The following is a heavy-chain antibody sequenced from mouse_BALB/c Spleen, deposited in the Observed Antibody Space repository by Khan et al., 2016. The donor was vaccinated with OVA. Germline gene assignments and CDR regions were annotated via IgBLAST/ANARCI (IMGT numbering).Heavy chain of an antibody. CDR1: GISITTGNYR. J-gene: IGHJ1*01. D-gene: IGHD1-1*01. V-gene: IGHV3-5*02. CDR2: IYYSGTI. Sequence: EGKIKEKGPGLVKPSQTVSLTCTVTGISITTGNYRWSWIRQFPGNKLEWIGNIYYSGTITYNPSLTSRTTITRDTSKSQFFLEMNSLTAEDTATYFCARDYGSLYWYFDVWGAGTTVTVSS. CDR3: ARDYGSLYWYFDV.